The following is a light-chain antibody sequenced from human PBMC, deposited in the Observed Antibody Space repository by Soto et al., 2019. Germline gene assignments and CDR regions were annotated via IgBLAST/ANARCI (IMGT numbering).Light chain of an antibody. CDR1: QSVDSSY. V-gene: IGKV3-20*01. CDR3: QHYGRSPRT. J-gene: IGKJ1*01. Sequence: EIVLTQSPGTLSLSPGERATLSCRASQSVDSSYLAWYQQKPGQAPRLLIYGTSSRATGIPDRFSGSGSRTDFTLTISRLEPEDFAVYYCQHYGRSPRTFGQGTEVEMK. CDR2: GTS.